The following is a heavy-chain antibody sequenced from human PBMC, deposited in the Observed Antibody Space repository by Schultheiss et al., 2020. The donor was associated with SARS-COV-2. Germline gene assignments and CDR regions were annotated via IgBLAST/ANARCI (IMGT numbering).Heavy chain of an antibody. CDR1: GYTFTSYG. Sequence: ASVKVSCKASGYTFTSYGISWVRQAPGQGLEWMGWISAYNGNTNYAQKLQGRVTMTTDTSTSTAYMELRSLRSDDTAVYYCAREVDYGDYGRAAFDIWGQGTMVTVSS. J-gene: IGHJ3*02. V-gene: IGHV1-18*01. CDR3: AREVDYGDYGRAAFDI. CDR2: ISAYNGNT. D-gene: IGHD4-17*01.